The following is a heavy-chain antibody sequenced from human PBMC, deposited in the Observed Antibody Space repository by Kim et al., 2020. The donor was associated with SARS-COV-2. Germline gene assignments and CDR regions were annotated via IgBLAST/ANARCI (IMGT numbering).Heavy chain of an antibody. J-gene: IGHJ1*01. CDR2: IHPTDGGA. V-gene: IGHV3-23*02. CDR3: AKVMDNNLWAGCHH. CDR1: GFTFRSYS. Sequence: GGSLRLSCAASGFTFRSYSMSWVRQAPGKGLEWVSTIHPTDGGAHYGDSVSGCFTISGDYFNTTFFLQMNNLRAEDTAIYYCAKVMDNNLWAGCHHWG. D-gene: IGHD2-21*01.